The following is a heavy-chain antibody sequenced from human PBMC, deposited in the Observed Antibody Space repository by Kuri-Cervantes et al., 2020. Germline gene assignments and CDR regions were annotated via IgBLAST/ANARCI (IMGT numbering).Heavy chain of an antibody. D-gene: IGHD3-10*01. CDR2: ISSSGSSI. J-gene: IGHJ4*02. CDR1: GFTFSDYY. CDR3: ARDRYFPTYYYGSGRVTADY. Sequence: GESLKISCAASGFTFSDYYMSWIRQAPGKGLEWVSYISSSGSSIYYADSVKGRFTISRDNAKNSLYLQMNSLRAEDTAVYYCARDRYFPTYYYGSGRVTADYWGQGTLVTVSS. V-gene: IGHV3-11*01.